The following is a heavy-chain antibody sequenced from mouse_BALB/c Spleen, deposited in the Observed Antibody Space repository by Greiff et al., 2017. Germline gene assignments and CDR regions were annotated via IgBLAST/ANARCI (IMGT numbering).Heavy chain of an antibody. CDR3: ARCNYYGSSYWYVDV. V-gene: IGHV5-17*02. CDR1: GFTFSSFG. J-gene: IGHJ1*01. D-gene: IGHD1-1*01. CDR2: ISSGSSTI. Sequence: EVKLVESGGGLVQPGGSRKLSCAASGFTFSSFGMHWVRQAPEKGLEWVAYISSGSSTIYYADTVKGRFTISRDNPKNTLFLQMTSLRSEDTAMYYCARCNYYGSSYWYVDVWGAGTTVTVSS.